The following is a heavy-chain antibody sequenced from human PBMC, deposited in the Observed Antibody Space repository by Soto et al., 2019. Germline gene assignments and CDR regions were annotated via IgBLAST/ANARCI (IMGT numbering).Heavy chain of an antibody. CDR1: GFTFSSYS. V-gene: IGHV3-21*01. CDR2: ISSSSSYI. J-gene: IGHJ4*02. CDR3: ARNYYGSGSYYNAPQDFDY. Sequence: EVQLVESGGGLVKPGGSLRLSCAASGFTFSSYSMNWVRQAPGKGLEWVSSISSSSSYIYYADSVKGRFTISRDNAKKSLYLQMNSLRAEDTAVYYCARNYYGSGSYYNAPQDFDYWGQGTLVTVSS. D-gene: IGHD3-10*01.